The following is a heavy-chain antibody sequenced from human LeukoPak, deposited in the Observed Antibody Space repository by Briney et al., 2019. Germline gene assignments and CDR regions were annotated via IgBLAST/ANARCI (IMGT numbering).Heavy chain of an antibody. V-gene: IGHV4-34*01. J-gene: IGHJ3*02. CDR2: INHSGRT. CDR1: GGSFSGYY. CDR3: ARPPYVSGSYYGAFDI. Sequence: PSETLSLTCAVYGGSFSGYYWNWIRQPPGKGLEWIGEINHSGRTKYNPSLKSRVTISVDTSKNQFSLKLSSVTAADTAVYYCARPPYVSGSYYGAFDIWGQGTMVTVSS. D-gene: IGHD1-26*01.